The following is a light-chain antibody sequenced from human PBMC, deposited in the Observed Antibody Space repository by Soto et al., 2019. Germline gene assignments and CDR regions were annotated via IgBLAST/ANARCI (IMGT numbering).Light chain of an antibody. CDR2: DAS. V-gene: IGKV3-20*01. CDR3: QQYGTSLIT. CDR1: QSVSSSY. J-gene: IGKJ5*01. Sequence: EIVLPQSPGTLSLSPGERSPLSCLARQSVSSSYLAWYQQKPGQAPRLLIYDASNRATGIPARFSGTGSGTDFTLTISRLEPEDFAVYYCQQYGTSLITFGQGTRLEIK.